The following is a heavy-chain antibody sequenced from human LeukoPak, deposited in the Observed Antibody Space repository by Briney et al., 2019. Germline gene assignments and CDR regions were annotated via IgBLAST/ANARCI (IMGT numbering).Heavy chain of an antibody. CDR1: GFTFDDYG. CDR3: ARGKTSQNIVTRKTYNWFDP. V-gene: IGHV3-20*04. CDR2: INWNGGST. D-gene: IGHD2/OR15-2a*01. J-gene: IGHJ5*02. Sequence: GGSLRLSCAASGFTFDDYGMSWVRQAPGKGLEWVSGINWNGGSTGYADSVKGRFTISRDNAKNSLYLQMNSLRAEDTALYYCARGKTSQNIVTRKTYNWFDPWGQGTLVTVSS.